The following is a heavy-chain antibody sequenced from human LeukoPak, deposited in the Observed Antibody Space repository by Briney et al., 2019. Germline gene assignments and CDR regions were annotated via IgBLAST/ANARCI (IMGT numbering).Heavy chain of an antibody. CDR1: GFTFSSYS. Sequence: PGGSLRLSCAASGFTFSSYSMNWVRQAPGKGLEWVSSISSSSSYIYYADSVKGRFTISRDNAKNSLYLQMNSLRAEDTAVYYCAREKAGTVTAFDYWGQGTLVTVSS. J-gene: IGHJ4*02. V-gene: IGHV3-21*01. CDR2: ISSSSSYI. CDR3: AREKAGTVTAFDY. D-gene: IGHD4-17*01.